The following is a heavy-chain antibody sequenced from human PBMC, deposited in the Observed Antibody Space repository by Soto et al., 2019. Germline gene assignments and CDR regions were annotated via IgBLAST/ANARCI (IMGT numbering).Heavy chain of an antibody. CDR2: ISSSSSYI. V-gene: IGHV3-21*01. CDR3: ARTFTVVTPMGFDY. Sequence: KPGGSLRLACAASGFTFTSYSMNWVRQAQGKGLEWVSSISSSSSYIYYADSVKGRFTISRDNAKNSLYLQMNSLRAEDTAVYYCARTFTVVTPMGFDYWGQGTLVTVSS. CDR1: GFTFTSYS. J-gene: IGHJ4*02. D-gene: IGHD2-15*01.